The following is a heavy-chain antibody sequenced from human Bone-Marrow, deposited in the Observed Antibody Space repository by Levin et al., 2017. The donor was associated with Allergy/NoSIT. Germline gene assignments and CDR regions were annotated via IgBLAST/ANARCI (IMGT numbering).Heavy chain of an antibody. J-gene: IGHJ2*01. CDR1: GGSISSSPYH. CDR2: LQYDVGT. V-gene: IGHV4-39*01. Sequence: TSSETLSLTCTVSGGSISSSPYHWGWLRQPPGKGLEWIATLQYDVGTSYSPSLKSRVTISVDTSNNQLSLRLTSVTAADTAVYFCAKLISTGDGGRGFFDLWGRGTLVIVSS. D-gene: IGHD7-27*01. CDR3: AKLISTGDGGRGFFDL.